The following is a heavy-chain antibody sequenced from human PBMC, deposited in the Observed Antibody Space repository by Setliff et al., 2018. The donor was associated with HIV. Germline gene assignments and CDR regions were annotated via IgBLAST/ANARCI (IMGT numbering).Heavy chain of an antibody. D-gene: IGHD6-13*01. V-gene: IGHV4-59*11. Sequence: SLTCTVSYGSISGRYWTWIRQPPGKGLEWIGYIHHSGGTQYNPSLMSRLTMSVDSSKNQFSLSLSSVTAADTAVYYCARLPDINSWPFDYWARGTLVTVSS. CDR2: IHHSGGT. CDR3: ARLPDINSWPFDY. J-gene: IGHJ4*02. CDR1: YGSISGRY.